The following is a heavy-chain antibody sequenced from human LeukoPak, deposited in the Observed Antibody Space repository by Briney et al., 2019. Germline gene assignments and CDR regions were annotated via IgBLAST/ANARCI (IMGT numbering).Heavy chain of an antibody. CDR1: GFSFRNYG. V-gene: IGHV3-33*01. Sequence: AGGSLRLSCAASGFSFRNYGMHWVRQAPGKGLEWVAAIWYDGSDKYYSESVKGRFTISRDNSKNTLYLQMNSLRAEDTAVYYCARWGYTSSWYSLDYWGQGTLVTVSS. D-gene: IGHD6-13*01. CDR2: IWYDGSDK. J-gene: IGHJ4*02. CDR3: ARWGYTSSWYSLDY.